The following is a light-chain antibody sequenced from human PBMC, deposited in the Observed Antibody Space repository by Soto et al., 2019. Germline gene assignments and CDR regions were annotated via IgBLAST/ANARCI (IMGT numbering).Light chain of an antibody. V-gene: IGKV3-15*01. CDR2: DGS. J-gene: IGKJ2*01. CDR1: QRVSRN. CDR3: QQYGDWPPDT. Sequence: EIVMTQSPATLSVSPGEGATLSCRPSQRVSRNLAWYQQQTGQPPRLLIYDGSTRGTGVTARFGGSGSGTEFTLHISGLQSEDFAVYYCQQYGDWPPDTFGQGTEVDIK.